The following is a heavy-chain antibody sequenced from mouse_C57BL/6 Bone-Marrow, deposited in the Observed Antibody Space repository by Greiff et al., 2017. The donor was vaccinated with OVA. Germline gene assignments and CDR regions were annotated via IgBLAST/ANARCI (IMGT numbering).Heavy chain of an antibody. D-gene: IGHD2-3*01. CDR3: TREDRLLRYCDV. V-gene: IGHV6-6*01. Sequence: EVMLVESGGGLVQPGGSMKLSCAASGFTFSDAWMDWVRQSPEKGLEWVAEIRNKANNHATYYAESVKGRFTISRDDSKSSVYLQMNSLRAEDTGIYYCTREDRLLRYCDVWGTGTTVTVSS. CDR2: IRNKANNHAT. CDR1: GFTFSDAW. J-gene: IGHJ1*03.